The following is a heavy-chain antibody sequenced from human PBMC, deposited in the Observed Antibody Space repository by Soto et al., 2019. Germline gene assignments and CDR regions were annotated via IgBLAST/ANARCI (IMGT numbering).Heavy chain of an antibody. D-gene: IGHD6-13*01. CDR1: DGYISSYY. V-gene: IGHV4-59*01. J-gene: IGHJ5*02. Sequence: SETKSHTNTVSDGYISSYYWSWIRQTQGKGLEWIGYIYYSGSTNYNPSLKSRVTISVDTSKNQFSLKLSSVTAADTAVYYCAAAAAKYNLFDPWGQGTLVTVSS. CDR2: IYYSGST. CDR3: AAAAAKYNLFDP.